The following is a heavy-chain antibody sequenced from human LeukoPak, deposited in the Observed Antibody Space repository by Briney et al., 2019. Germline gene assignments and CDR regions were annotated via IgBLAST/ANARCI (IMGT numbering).Heavy chain of an antibody. Sequence: PSETLSLTCAVYGVSFSGYYWSWIRQPPGKGLEWIGEINHSGSTNYNPSLKSRVTISVDTSKNQFSLKLSSVTAADTAVYYCARGRGDYIWGSYRYYVSYYFDYWGQGTLVTVSS. CDR2: INHSGST. CDR3: ARGRGDYIWGSYRYYVSYYFDY. V-gene: IGHV4-34*01. CDR1: GVSFSGYY. J-gene: IGHJ4*02. D-gene: IGHD3-16*02.